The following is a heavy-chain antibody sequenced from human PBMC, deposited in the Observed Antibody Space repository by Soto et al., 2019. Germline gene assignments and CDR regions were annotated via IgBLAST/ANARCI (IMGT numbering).Heavy chain of an antibody. CDR1: GDSISTYY. J-gene: IGHJ4*02. CDR3: ATFYSNYVFDY. D-gene: IGHD4-4*01. V-gene: IGHV4-59*01. Sequence: SETLSLTCTVSGDSISTYYWSWIRQPPGKGLEWIGYIYYSGSTNYNPSLKSRVTISVDTSKNQFSLNLSSVTAADTAMYYCATFYSNYVFDYWGQGTRVTVSS. CDR2: IYYSGST.